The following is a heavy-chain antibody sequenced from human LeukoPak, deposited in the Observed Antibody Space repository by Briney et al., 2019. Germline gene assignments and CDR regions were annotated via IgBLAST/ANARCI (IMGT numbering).Heavy chain of an antibody. V-gene: IGHV3-30*18. D-gene: IGHD3-22*01. CDR3: AKDSYFDSSGPPLSLDGMDV. CDR2: ISFDGRKI. CDR1: GFTLSSYG. J-gene: IGHJ6*02. Sequence: GGSLRLSCAAPGFTLSSYGMHWVRQALGKGLEWGAVISFDGRKIYYADTVNGRFSIARDNSKNTLYRQKNNLRAEDTIVYYCAKDSYFDSSGPPLSLDGMDVWGQGTTVTVSS.